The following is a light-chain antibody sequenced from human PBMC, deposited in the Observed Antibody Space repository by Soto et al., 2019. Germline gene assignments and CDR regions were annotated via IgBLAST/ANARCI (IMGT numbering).Light chain of an antibody. CDR3: QQSYSTPYSA. V-gene: IGKV1-39*01. CDR1: RSISSY. CDR2: AAS. Sequence: DIQMTQSPSSLSASVGDRVTITCRASRSISSYLNWYQQKPGKAPKLLIYAASSLQSGVTSRFSGSGSGTDFTLTISSLQPEDFATYYCQQSYSTPYSAFGPGTKVDIK. J-gene: IGKJ3*01.